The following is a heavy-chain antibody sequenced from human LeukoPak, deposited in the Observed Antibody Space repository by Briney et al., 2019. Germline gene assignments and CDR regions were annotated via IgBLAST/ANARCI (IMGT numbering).Heavy chain of an antibody. V-gene: IGHV1-18*01. CDR3: ARVGQVVTATQGSFDY. J-gene: IGHJ4*02. CDR1: GYTFTSYG. Sequence: ASVKVSCKASGYTFTSYGISWVRQAPGQGLEWMGLISAYNGNTNYAQKLQGRVTMTTDTSTSTAYMELRSLRSDDTAVYYCARVGQVVTATQGSFDYWGQGTLVTVSS. CDR2: ISAYNGNT. D-gene: IGHD2-21*02.